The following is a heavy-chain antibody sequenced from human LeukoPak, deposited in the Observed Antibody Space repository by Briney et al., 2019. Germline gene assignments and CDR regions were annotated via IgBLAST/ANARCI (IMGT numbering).Heavy chain of an antibody. D-gene: IGHD3-3*01. Sequence: GASVKVSCKASGYTFTSYGISWVRQAPGQGLEWMGWISAYNGNTNYAQKLQGRVTMTTDTSTSTAYMELRSLRSDDTAVYYCAGAVRITIFGVVATGGNWFDPWGQGTLVTVSS. J-gene: IGHJ5*02. CDR1: GYTFTSYG. V-gene: IGHV1-18*01. CDR3: AGAVRITIFGVVATGGNWFDP. CDR2: ISAYNGNT.